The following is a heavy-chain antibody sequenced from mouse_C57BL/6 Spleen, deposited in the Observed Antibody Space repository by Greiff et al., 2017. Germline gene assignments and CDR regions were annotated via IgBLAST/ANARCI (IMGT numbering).Heavy chain of an antibody. D-gene: IGHD2-5*01. V-gene: IGHV5-6*02. CDR2: ISSGGSYT. CDR3: AGGGSNKDY. Sequence: DVKLVESGGDLVKPGGSLKLSCAASGFTFSSYGMSWVRQTPDKRLEWVATISSGGSYTYYPDSVKGRFTISRDNAKNTLYLQMSSMKSEDTAMYYCAGGGSNKDYWGQGTTLTVSS. J-gene: IGHJ2*01. CDR1: GFTFSSYG.